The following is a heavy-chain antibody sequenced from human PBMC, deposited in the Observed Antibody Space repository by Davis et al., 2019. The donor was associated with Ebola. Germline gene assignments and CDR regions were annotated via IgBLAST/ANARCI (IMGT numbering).Heavy chain of an antibody. Sequence: MPSETLSLTCTVSGGSISSYYWSWIRQPPGKGLEWIVYIYYSGSTNYNPSLKSRVTISVDTSKNQFSLKLSSVTAADTAVYYCARHGRYSSGGSCYSLPYYFDYWGQGTLVTVSS. V-gene: IGHV4-59*08. J-gene: IGHJ4*02. CDR3: ARHGRYSSGGSCYSLPYYFDY. D-gene: IGHD2-15*01. CDR1: GGSISSYY. CDR2: IYYSGST.